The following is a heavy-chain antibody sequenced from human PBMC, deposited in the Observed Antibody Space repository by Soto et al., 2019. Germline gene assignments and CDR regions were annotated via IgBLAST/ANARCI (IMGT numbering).Heavy chain of an antibody. J-gene: IGHJ4*02. V-gene: IGHV4-39*01. CDR1: GGSISSSSYY. CDR2: IYYSGST. CDR3: ARDRGNYDFWSGYPKTSTNDY. D-gene: IGHD3-3*01. Sequence: SETLSLTCTVSGGSISSSSYYWGWIRQPPGKGLEWIGSIYYSGSTYYNPSLQSRVTISVDTSKNQFSLKLSSVTAADTAVYYCARDRGNYDFWSGYPKTSTNDYWGQGTLVTVSS.